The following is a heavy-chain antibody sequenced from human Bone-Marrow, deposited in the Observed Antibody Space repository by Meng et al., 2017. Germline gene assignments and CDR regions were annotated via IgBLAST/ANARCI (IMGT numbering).Heavy chain of an antibody. CDR3: ARVTQWLVDY. V-gene: IGHV3-38-3*01. CDR2: ISGDST. D-gene: IGHD6-19*01. Sequence: GESLKISCAASGFTVSSNEMSWVRQAPGKGLEWVSSISGDSTYYADSGKGRFTLSRDNSKNTLHLQMNSLRAEDTAVYYCARVTQWLVDYWGQGTLVTVSS. J-gene: IGHJ4*02. CDR1: GFTVSSNE.